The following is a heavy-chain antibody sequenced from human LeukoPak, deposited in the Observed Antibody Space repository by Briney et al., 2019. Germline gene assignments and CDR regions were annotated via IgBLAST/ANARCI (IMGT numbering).Heavy chain of an antibody. V-gene: IGHV4-39*07. CDR1: GGSMTSAMYH. J-gene: IGHJ4*02. Sequence: SETLSLTCTVSGGSMTSAMYHWTWIRQSPGKGLEWIGSIYHGGSTYYNPSLRSRVIVSVDTSKNHFSLKMSSVTAADTAVYYCARDLASCAGDCYSDGFDYWGQGALVTVSS. CDR3: ARDLASCAGDCYSDGFDY. D-gene: IGHD2-21*02. CDR2: IYHGGST.